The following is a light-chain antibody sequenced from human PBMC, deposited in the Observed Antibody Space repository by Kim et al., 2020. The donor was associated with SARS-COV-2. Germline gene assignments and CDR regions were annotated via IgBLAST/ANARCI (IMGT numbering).Light chain of an antibody. CDR3: LLSYSDSRV. V-gene: IGLV7-46*01. CDR1: TGPVTSGHF. J-gene: IGLJ2*01. Sequence: PEGTVTLTCDSSTGPVTSGHFPSWFQQKPVQAPKTLIYDTGNRHSWTPARFLGSLLGGKAALTLSAARPEDEADYYCLLSYSDSRVFGGGTQLTVL. CDR2: DTG.